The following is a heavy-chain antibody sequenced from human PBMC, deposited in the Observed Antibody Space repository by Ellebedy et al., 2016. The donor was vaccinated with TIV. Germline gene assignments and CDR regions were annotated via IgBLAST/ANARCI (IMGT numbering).Heavy chain of an antibody. V-gene: IGHV1-8*01. CDR2: VTPNSGYT. D-gene: IGHD6-13*01. CDR1: GYTFGSFD. Sequence: AASVKVSCKTSGYTFGSFDIIWVRQAAGQGLEWMGWVTPNSGYTGCAQKFQGRVTMTRDASISKAYMELSSLRSEDQAMYYGAAYSGSWDGGGDDYWGQGTLVTVSS. CDR3: AAYSGSWDGGGDDY. J-gene: IGHJ4*02.